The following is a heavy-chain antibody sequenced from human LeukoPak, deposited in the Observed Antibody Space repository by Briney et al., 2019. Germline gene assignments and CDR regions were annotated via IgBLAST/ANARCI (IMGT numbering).Heavy chain of an antibody. Sequence: ASVKVSCKVSGYTLTELSMHWVRQAPGKGLEWMGGFDPEDGETIYAQKFQGRVTMTEDTSTDTAYMELSSLRSEDTAVYYCATDKDSSGVDAFDIWGQGTMVTASS. D-gene: IGHD6-19*01. V-gene: IGHV1-24*01. CDR2: FDPEDGET. J-gene: IGHJ3*02. CDR1: GYTLTELS. CDR3: ATDKDSSGVDAFDI.